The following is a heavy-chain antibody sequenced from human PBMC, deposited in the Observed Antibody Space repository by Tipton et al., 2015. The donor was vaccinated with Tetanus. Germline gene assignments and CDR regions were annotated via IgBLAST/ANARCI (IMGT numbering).Heavy chain of an antibody. CDR3: ARGLGDSSGYYYGFDAFDI. Sequence: QMQLVQSGAEVKKPGASVKVSCKASGYTFTSYDINWVRQATGQGLEWMGWMNPNSGNTGYAQKFQGRVTMTRNTSISTAYMELSSLRSEDTAVYYCARGLGDSSGYYYGFDAFDIWGQGTMVTVSS. V-gene: IGHV1-8*01. D-gene: IGHD3-22*01. CDR2: MNPNSGNT. J-gene: IGHJ3*02. CDR1: GYTFTSYD.